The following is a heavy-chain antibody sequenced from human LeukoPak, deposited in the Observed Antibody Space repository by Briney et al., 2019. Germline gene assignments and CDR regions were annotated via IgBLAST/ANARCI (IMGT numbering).Heavy chain of an antibody. CDR1: GFTFSSYG. Sequence: GGSLRLSCVASGFTFSSYGMHWVRQAPGRGLEWVAFIRYDGSNKYYADSVKGRFTISRDNAKNTLYLQMNSLRDEDTAVYYCTTYCSSSSCYSRGLNWGQGTLVTVSS. CDR2: IRYDGSNK. D-gene: IGHD2-2*01. CDR3: TTYCSSSSCYSRGLN. V-gene: IGHV3-30*02. J-gene: IGHJ4*02.